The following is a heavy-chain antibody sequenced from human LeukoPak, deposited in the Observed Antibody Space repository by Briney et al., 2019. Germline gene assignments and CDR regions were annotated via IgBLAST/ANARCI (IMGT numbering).Heavy chain of an antibody. CDR1: GGTFSSYA. D-gene: IGHD3-16*02. CDR3: ARTGAYYRYYYMDV. Sequence: SVKVSCKASGGTFSSYAISWVRQAPGQGLEWMGGIIPVFGTANYAQKFQDRVTITTDESTSTAYMELSSLRSEDTAVYYCARTGAYYRYYYMDVWGKGTTVTVSS. CDR2: IIPVFGTA. V-gene: IGHV1-69*05. J-gene: IGHJ6*03.